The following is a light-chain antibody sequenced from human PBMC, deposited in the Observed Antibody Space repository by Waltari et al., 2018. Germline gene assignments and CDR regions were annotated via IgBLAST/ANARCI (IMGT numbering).Light chain of an antibody. J-gene: IGKJ1*01. CDR2: WAS. Sequence: DIVMTQSPDSLAVSLGERATINCKSSQSVLYSSNNKNYLAWYQQKPGQPPKLLIYWASTRESGVPDRFSGSGSGTDFTLTISSLQAEDVAGYYCQQYLSTPPTFGQGTKVDIK. V-gene: IGKV4-1*01. CDR1: QSVLYSSNNKNY. CDR3: QQYLSTPPT.